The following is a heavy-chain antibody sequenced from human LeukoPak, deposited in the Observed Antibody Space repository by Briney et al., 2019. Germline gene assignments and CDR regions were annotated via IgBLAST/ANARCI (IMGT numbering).Heavy chain of an antibody. Sequence: PGGSLRLSCAASGFTFDDYAMHWVRQALGKGLGWVSGISWNSGSIGYADSVKGRFTISRDNAKNSLYLQMNSLRAEDTALYYCAKAPTGATRAFDYWGQGALVTVSS. CDR3: AKAPTGATRAFDY. CDR2: ISWNSGSI. J-gene: IGHJ4*02. CDR1: GFTFDDYA. D-gene: IGHD1-26*01. V-gene: IGHV3-9*01.